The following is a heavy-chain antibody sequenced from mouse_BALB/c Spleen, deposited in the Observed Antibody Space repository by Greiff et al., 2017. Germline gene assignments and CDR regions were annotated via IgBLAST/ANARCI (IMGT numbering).Heavy chain of an antibody. CDR3: ATHYDGYYVY. CDR1: GYTFTNYW. V-gene: IGHV1S81*02. CDR2: INPSNGPT. D-gene: IGHD2-3*01. J-gene: IGHJ2*01. Sequence: QVQLQQPGTELVKPGASVKLSCKASGYTFTNYWMHWVKQRPGQGLEWIGEINPSNGPTNYNERFKNKATLTVDKSSSTAYIQFSSLTSEDSAVFYCATHYDGYYVYWGQGTTLTVSS.